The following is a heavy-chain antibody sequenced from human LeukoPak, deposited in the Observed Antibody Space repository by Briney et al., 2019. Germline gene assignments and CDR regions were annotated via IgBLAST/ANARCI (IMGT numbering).Heavy chain of an antibody. D-gene: IGHD6-13*01. CDR2: IYYSGST. CDR3: ASSGSFRQQLVK. Sequence: SETLSLTCTVPGGSINSYYWSWIRQPPGKGLEWIGYIYYSGSTNYNPSLKSRVTISVDTSKNQFSLKLSSVTAADTAVYYCASSGSFRQQLVKWGQGTLVTVSS. V-gene: IGHV4-59*01. CDR1: GGSINSYY. J-gene: IGHJ4*02.